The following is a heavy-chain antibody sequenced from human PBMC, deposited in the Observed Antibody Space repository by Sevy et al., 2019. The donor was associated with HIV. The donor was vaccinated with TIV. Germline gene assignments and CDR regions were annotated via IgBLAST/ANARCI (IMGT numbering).Heavy chain of an antibody. CDR2: ISSSSSYI. Sequence: GGSLRLSCAASGFTFSSYSMNWVHQAPGKGLEWVSSISSSSSYIYYADSVKGRFTISRDNAKNSLYLQMNSLRAEDTAVYYCARAQRGILLSFDYWGQGTLVTVSS. CDR3: ARAQRGILLSFDY. CDR1: GFTFSSYS. V-gene: IGHV3-21*01. J-gene: IGHJ4*02. D-gene: IGHD2-21*01.